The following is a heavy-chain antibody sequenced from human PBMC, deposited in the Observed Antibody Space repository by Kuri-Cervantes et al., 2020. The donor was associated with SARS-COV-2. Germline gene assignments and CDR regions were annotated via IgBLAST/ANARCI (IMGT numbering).Heavy chain of an antibody. CDR3: ARAYSSSYVLYFDH. CDR1: GFTFSSYW. D-gene: IGHD6-13*01. Sequence: GESLKISCAASGFTFSSYWMHWVRQAPGKGLVWVSRINSDGSSTSYADSVKGRFTISRDNAKNTLYLQMNSLRAEDTAVYYCARAYSSSYVLYFDHWGQGTLVTVSS. J-gene: IGHJ4*02. CDR2: INSDGSST. V-gene: IGHV3-74*01.